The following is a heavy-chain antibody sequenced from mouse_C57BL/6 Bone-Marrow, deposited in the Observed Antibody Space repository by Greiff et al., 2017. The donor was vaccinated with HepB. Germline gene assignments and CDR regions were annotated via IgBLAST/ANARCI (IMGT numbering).Heavy chain of an antibody. CDR1: GYTFTSYG. CDR2: IYPRSGNT. CDR3: ARKGLDYGSSYGYFDV. D-gene: IGHD1-1*01. J-gene: IGHJ1*03. Sequence: VQLQQSGAELARPGASVKLSCKASGYTFTSYGISWVKQRTGQGLEWIGEIYPRSGNTYYNEKFKGKATLTADKSSSTAYMELRSLTSEDSAVYFCARKGLDYGSSYGYFDVWDTGTTVTVSS. V-gene: IGHV1-81*01.